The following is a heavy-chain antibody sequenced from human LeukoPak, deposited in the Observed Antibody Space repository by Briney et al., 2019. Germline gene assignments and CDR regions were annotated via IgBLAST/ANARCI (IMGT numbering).Heavy chain of an antibody. V-gene: IGHV3-30*18. Sequence: PGRSLRLSCATSGFXFSNYGMHWVRQAPGKGQEWLADVSYEGKSQYYADSVRGRFTISRDNSKNPLYLQLNSLRGKDAAVYYCAKEGAAQISTWYDYWGQGTLVTVSS. CDR3: AKEGAAQISTWYDY. CDR2: VSYEGKSQ. J-gene: IGHJ4*02. CDR1: GFXFSNYG. D-gene: IGHD6-13*01.